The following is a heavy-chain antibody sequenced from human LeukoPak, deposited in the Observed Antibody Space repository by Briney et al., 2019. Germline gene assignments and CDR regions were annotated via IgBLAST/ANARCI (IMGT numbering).Heavy chain of an antibody. CDR1: GFTFRSYS. CDR2: IDPSSTYI. CDR3: ARDRSSGWYTSFDY. J-gene: IGHJ4*02. Sequence: GGSLRLSCAASGFTFRSYSMNWVRQAPGKGLEWVCAIDPSSTYIYYADSVKGRFTIARDNSKNTLYLQMNSLRAEDTAVYYCARDRSSGWYTSFDYWGQGTLVTVSS. V-gene: IGHV3-21*04. D-gene: IGHD6-19*01.